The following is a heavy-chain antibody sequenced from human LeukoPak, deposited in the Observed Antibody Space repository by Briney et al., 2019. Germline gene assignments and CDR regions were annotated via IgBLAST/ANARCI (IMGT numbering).Heavy chain of an antibody. Sequence: PSETLSLTCTVSGGSISSYYWSWLRQPPGKGLEWIGYIYYSGSTNYNPSLKSRVTISVDTSKNQFSLKLSSVTAADTAVYYCARGTVTGTYYYYYMDVWGKGTTVTVSS. CDR3: ARGTVTGTYYYYYMDV. CDR1: GGSISSYY. V-gene: IGHV4-59*01. CDR2: IYYSGST. D-gene: IGHD6-19*01. J-gene: IGHJ6*03.